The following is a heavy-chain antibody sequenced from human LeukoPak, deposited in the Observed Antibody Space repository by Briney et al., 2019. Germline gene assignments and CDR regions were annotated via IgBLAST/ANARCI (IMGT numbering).Heavy chain of an antibody. V-gene: IGHV3-74*01. CDR2: INTDGSST. D-gene: IGHD2-2*01. CDR3: ARPNLPQGPDDAFDI. J-gene: IGHJ3*02. CDR1: GFTFSSYW. Sequence: GGSLRLSCAASGFTFSSYWMHWVRKAPGKGLVWVSRINTDGSSTSYADSVKGRFTISRDNAKNTLYLQMNSLRAEDTAVYYCARPNLPQGPDDAFDIWGQGTMVTVSS.